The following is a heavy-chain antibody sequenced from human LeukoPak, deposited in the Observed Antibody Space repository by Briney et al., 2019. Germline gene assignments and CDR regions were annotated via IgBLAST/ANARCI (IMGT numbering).Heavy chain of an antibody. CDR1: GGSVSSGSYY. Sequence: PSETLSLTCTVTGGSVSSGSYYWSWIRQPPGKGLEWIGYIYYSGSTNYNPSLKSRVTISVDTSKNQFSLKLSSVTAADTAVYYCDQHDYSNYGYFDYWGQGTLVTVSS. D-gene: IGHD4-11*01. V-gene: IGHV4-61*01. J-gene: IGHJ4*02. CDR3: DQHDYSNYGYFDY. CDR2: IYYSGST.